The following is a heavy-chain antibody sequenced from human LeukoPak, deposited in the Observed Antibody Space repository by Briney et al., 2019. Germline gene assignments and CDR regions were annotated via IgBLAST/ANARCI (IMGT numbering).Heavy chain of an antibody. CDR1: GFTFSYHT. V-gene: IGHV3-48*01. D-gene: IGHD2-8*01. Sequence: PGGSLRLSCAASGFTFSYHTMNWVRQAPGRGLEWISYISRSSGHIHYADSVKGRFTTSRDNAKSSLYLQMNILGAEDTAVYYCARDPPSCADGVCFSGLDLWGQGTLVTVSP. J-gene: IGHJ5*02. CDR3: ARDPPSCADGVCFSGLDL. CDR2: ISRSSGHI.